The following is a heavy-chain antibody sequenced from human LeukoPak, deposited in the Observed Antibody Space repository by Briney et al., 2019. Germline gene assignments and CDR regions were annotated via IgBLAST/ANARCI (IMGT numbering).Heavy chain of an antibody. J-gene: IGHJ6*02. Sequence: ASVKVSCKASGYTFTSYAMHWVRQAPGQRLEWMGWINAGNGSTKYSQKFQGRVTITRDTSASTAYMELSSLRSEDTAVYYCARGYGGPSRYYYYGMDVWGQGTTVTVSS. D-gene: IGHD4-23*01. CDR3: ARGYGGPSRYYYYGMDV. CDR1: GYTFTSYA. V-gene: IGHV1-3*01. CDR2: INAGNGST.